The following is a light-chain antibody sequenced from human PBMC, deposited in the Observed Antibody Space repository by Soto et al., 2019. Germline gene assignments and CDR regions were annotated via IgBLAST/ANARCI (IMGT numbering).Light chain of an antibody. V-gene: IGLV2-14*01. CDR2: EVT. Sequence: QSALTQAASVSGSPGQSITISCTGTSGDIGSYNRVSWYQQHPGKAPKLIIYEVTDRPSGVSNRFSGSKSGNTASLTISGLQAEDEAEYYCSSYTNINTRACVFGTGTKVT. CDR3: SSYTNINTRACV. J-gene: IGLJ1*01. CDR1: SGDIGSYNR.